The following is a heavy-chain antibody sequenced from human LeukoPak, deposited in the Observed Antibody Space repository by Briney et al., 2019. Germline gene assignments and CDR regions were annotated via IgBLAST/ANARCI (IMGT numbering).Heavy chain of an antibody. D-gene: IGHD3-10*01. CDR3: AKDFVGFGVLSNWFDL. Sequence: GGSLRLSCAASGFTFSSYWMSWVRQAPGKGLEWVAFIRYDGSNKYYADSVKGRFTISRDNSKNTLYLQMNSLRAEDTAVYYCAKDFVGFGVLSNWFDLWGQGTLVTVSS. J-gene: IGHJ5*02. CDR1: GFTFSSYW. V-gene: IGHV3-30*02. CDR2: IRYDGSNK.